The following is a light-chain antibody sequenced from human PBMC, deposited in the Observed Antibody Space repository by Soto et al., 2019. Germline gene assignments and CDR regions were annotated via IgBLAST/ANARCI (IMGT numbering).Light chain of an antibody. CDR1: QSVSRNY. J-gene: IGKJ2*01. CDR2: AAS. V-gene: IGKV3-20*01. CDR3: QQYGGSPMYT. Sequence: EIVLTQSPGTLSLSPGERATLSCRASQSVSRNYLAWYQQKPGQAPRLLIYAASSRATGIPDRFSGSGSGTDLTLTISRLVPEDFALYYCQQYGGSPMYTFGQGTKLEIK.